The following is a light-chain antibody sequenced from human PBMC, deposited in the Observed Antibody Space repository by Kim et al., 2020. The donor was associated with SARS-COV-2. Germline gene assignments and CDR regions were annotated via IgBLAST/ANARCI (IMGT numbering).Light chain of an antibody. Sequence: LSTGESATRSCRASQSVSSSYLAWYQQKPGQAPRLLIYGASSRATGIPDRFSGSGSGTDFTLTISRLEPEDFAVYYCQQYGSSPRSFGQGTKLEI. CDR1: QSVSSSY. CDR2: GAS. V-gene: IGKV3-20*01. CDR3: QQYGSSPRS. J-gene: IGKJ2*03.